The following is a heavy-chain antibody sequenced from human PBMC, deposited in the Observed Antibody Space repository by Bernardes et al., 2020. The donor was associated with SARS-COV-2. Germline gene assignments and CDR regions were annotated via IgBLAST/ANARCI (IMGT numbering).Heavy chain of an antibody. V-gene: IGHV3-23*01. CDR1: GFTFSSYA. CDR3: AKEPAGSGWYGDFDL. D-gene: IGHD6-19*01. Sequence: GGSLRLSCAGSGFTFSSYAMSWVRQAPGKGLEWVSGISSRGGSTYYPDSVKGRFTISRDNSKNTLYLQMHSLRAEDTAVYYCAKEPAGSGWYGDFDLWGQGTLVTVSS. CDR2: ISSRGGST. J-gene: IGHJ4*02.